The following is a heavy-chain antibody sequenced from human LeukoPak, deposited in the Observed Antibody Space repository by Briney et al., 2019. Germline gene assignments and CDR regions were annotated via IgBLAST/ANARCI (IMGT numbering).Heavy chain of an antibody. V-gene: IGHV4-61*02. CDR1: GGSISSGSYY. D-gene: IGHD3-22*01. J-gene: IGHJ4*02. CDR3: ARVTGYMIEDYFDY. Sequence: SETLSLTCTVSGGSISSGSYYWSWIRQPAGKGLEWVGRIYTSGSTNYNPSLKSRVTISVDTSKNQFSLKLSSVTAADTAVYYCARVTGYMIEDYFDYWGQGTLVTVSS. CDR2: IYTSGST.